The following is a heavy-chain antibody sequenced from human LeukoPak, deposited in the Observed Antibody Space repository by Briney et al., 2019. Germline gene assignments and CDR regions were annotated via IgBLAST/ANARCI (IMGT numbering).Heavy chain of an antibody. CDR1: GYSISSGYY. V-gene: IGHV4-38-2*01. Sequence: PSETLSLTCAVSGYSISSGYYWGWIRQPPGKGLEWIGSIYHSGSTYYNPALKSRVTISVDTSKNQLSLKLSSVTAADTAVYYCARFCSGGSCYGASFDYWGQGTLVTVSS. J-gene: IGHJ4*02. CDR2: IYHSGST. D-gene: IGHD2-15*01. CDR3: ARFCSGGSCYGASFDY.